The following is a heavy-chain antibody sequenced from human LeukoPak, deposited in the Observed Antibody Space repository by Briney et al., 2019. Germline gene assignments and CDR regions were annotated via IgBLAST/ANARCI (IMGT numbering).Heavy chain of an antibody. J-gene: IGHJ6*02. D-gene: IGHD3-9*01. V-gene: IGHV3-7*01. CDR2: IKQDGSEK. CDR3: ARGYFDWSPGDYGMDV. Sequence: GGSLRLSCAASGLTFSSYWMSWVRQAPGKGLEWVANIKQDGSEKYYVDSVKGRFTISRGNAKNSLYLQMNSLRAEDTAVYYCARGYFDWSPGDYGMDVWGQGTTVTVSS. CDR1: GLTFSSYW.